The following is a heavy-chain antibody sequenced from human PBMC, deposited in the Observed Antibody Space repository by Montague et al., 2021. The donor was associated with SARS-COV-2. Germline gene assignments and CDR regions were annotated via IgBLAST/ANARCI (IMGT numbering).Heavy chain of an antibody. CDR3: ARLVETYYYYYGMDV. J-gene: IGHJ6*02. CDR2: IYYSGST. D-gene: IGHD4-23*01. V-gene: IGHV4-39*01. CDR1: GGSISSSSYY. Sequence: SETLSLTCTVSGGSISSSSYYWGWIRQPPGKGLEWIGSIYYSGSTYYNPSLKSRVTISVHTSKNQFSLKLSSVTAADTAVYYCARLVETYYYYYGMDVWGQGTTVTVSS.